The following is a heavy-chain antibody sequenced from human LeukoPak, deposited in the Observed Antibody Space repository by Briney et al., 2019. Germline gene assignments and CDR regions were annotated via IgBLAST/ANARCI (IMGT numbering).Heavy chain of an antibody. V-gene: IGHV3-30-3*01. Sequence: PGRSLRLSRAASGFTFSSYAMHWVRQAPGKGLEWVAVISYDGSNKYYADSVKGRFTISRDNSKNTLYLQMNSLRAEDTAVYYCARGAVPAAIDYYGMDVWGQGTTVTVSS. CDR2: ISYDGSNK. CDR3: ARGAVPAAIDYYGMDV. J-gene: IGHJ6*02. D-gene: IGHD2-2*01. CDR1: GFTFSSYA.